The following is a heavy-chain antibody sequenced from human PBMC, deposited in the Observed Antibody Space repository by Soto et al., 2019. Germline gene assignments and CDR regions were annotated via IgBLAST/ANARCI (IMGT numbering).Heavy chain of an antibody. CDR2: ISSSSSFT. CDR3: APQYCSGGSCYSRYAFDI. Sequence: EVQLVESGGGLVEPGGSLRLSCAASGFTFSNYGMNWVRQAPGKGLEWVSAISSSSSFTGSADSVRGRFTISRDNAKNSMSLQMNSLRAEDTAIDYCAPQYCSGGSCYSRYAFDIWGQGTMVTVSS. J-gene: IGHJ3*02. V-gene: IGHV3-21*01. D-gene: IGHD2-15*01. CDR1: GFTFSNYG.